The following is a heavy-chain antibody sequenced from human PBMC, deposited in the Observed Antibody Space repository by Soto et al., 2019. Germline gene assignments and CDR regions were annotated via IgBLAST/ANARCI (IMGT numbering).Heavy chain of an antibody. V-gene: IGHV1-46*01. D-gene: IGHD2-15*01. CDR1: GYTFTSYY. Sequence: QVQLVQSGAEVKKPGASVKVSCKASGYTFTSYYMHWVRQAPGQGLECMGIINPSGGSTSYAQKFQGRVTMTRDTSTITVYMELSSLRSEDTAVYYCARSRVGYCSGGSCYSVDYYYYYGMDVWGQGTTVTVSS. CDR3: ARSRVGYCSGGSCYSVDYYYYYGMDV. J-gene: IGHJ6*02. CDR2: INPSGGST.